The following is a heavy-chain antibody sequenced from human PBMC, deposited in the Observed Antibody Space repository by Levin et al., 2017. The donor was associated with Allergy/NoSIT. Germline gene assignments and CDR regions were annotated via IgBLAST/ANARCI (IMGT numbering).Heavy chain of an antibody. V-gene: IGHV3-23*01. Sequence: LSLTCAASGFTFSSYVMSWVRQAPGKGLEWVSGISGSGGSTYYADSVKGRFTISRDNSKNTLYLQMNSLRAEDTAVYYCAKYGVVAATPTDYWGQGTLVTVSS. CDR1: GFTFSSYV. D-gene: IGHD2-15*01. CDR3: AKYGVVAATPTDY. J-gene: IGHJ4*02. CDR2: ISGSGGST.